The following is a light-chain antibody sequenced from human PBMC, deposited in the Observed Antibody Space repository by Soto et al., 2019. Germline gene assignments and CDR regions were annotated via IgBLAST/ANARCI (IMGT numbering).Light chain of an antibody. CDR2: RNN. V-gene: IGLV1-44*01. CDR1: SSNIGSNT. J-gene: IGLJ3*02. CDR3: AAWDDSLHGWV. Sequence: QSVLTQPPSASGTPGQRVTISCSGSSSNIGSNTVNWYQQLPVTAPKLLIYRNNQRPSGVPDRFSGSKSGTSASLAISGLQAEEEADYYCAAWDDSLHGWVFGGGTKLTVL.